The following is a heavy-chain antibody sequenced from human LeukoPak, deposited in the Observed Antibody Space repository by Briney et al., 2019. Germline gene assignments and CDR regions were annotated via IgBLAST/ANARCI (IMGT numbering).Heavy chain of an antibody. CDR3: AKERGAGGIVVVVAASGAFDI. V-gene: IGHV3-11*01. Sequence: GGSLRLSCAASGFTFSDSYMSWIRQAPGKGLEWISYISSSGATIYYADSVKGRFTISRDNAKNSLYLQMNSLRAEDTAVYYCAKERGAGGIVVVVAASGAFDIWGQGTMVTVSS. D-gene: IGHD2-15*01. J-gene: IGHJ3*02. CDR1: GFTFSDSY. CDR2: ISSSGATI.